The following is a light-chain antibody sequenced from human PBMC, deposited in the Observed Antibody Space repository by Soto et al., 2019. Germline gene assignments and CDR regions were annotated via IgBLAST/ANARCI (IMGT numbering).Light chain of an antibody. CDR3: QQYDNWPLT. Sequence: EIVLTQSPATLSLSPGERATLSCRASQSVDSNLAWYQQKPGQAPRLLIFGASTRATGIPARFSGSGSGTDFTLTISSLQSEDFGVYFCQQYDNWPLTFGGGTKVEIK. CDR2: GAS. J-gene: IGKJ4*01. CDR1: QSVDSN. V-gene: IGKV3D-15*01.